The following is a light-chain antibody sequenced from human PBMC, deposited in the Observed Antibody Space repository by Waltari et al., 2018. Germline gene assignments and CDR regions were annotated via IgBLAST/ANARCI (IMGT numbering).Light chain of an antibody. V-gene: IGLV3-1*01. CDR3: QAWDSSSDSYV. Sequence: SYELTQPPSVSVSAGQTASITRSGDKLGPTFVCWFQQRPGQSPVLVIYQDKKRPSGFPERFSGSNSGNTATLTISGTQPLDEADYYCQAWDSSSDSYVFGSGTKVTV. CDR1: KLGPTF. CDR2: QDK. J-gene: IGLJ1*01.